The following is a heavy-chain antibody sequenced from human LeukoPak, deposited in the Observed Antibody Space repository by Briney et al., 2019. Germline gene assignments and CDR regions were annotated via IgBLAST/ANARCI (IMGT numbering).Heavy chain of an antibody. V-gene: IGHV1-69*04. CDR3: ARDQRSFGCSGYDPALDY. J-gene: IGHJ4*02. CDR1: GGTFSSYA. D-gene: IGHD5-12*01. Sequence: ASVKVSCKASGGTFSSYAISWVRQAPGQGLEWMGRIIPIFGIANYAQKFQGRVTITADKSTSTAYMELSSLRSEGTAVYYCARDQRSFGCSGYDPALDYWGQGTLVTVSS. CDR2: IIPIFGIA.